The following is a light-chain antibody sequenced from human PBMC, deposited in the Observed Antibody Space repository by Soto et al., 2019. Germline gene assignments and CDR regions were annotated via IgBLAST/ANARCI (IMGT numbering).Light chain of an antibody. V-gene: IGKV1-39*01. CDR2: VAS. CDR1: QSSSTS. CDR3: QQSYSTPYT. J-gene: IGKJ2*01. Sequence: DLQMTQSPSSLSASVGDRVTIACRASQSSSTSLNWYQQKPGKAPKLLIYVASRLQSGVPSMFSGSGAGTDFSLIISNLPPEDFATYFCQQSYSTPYTFGQGTKLEIK.